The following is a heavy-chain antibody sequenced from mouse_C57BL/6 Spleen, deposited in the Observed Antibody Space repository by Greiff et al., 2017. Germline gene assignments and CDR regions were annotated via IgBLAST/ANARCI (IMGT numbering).Heavy chain of an antibody. V-gene: IGHV1-82*01. Sequence: LVKPGASVKISCKASGYAFSSSWMNWVKQRPGKGLEWIGRIYPGDGDTNYNGKFKGKATLTADKSSSTAYMQLSSLTSEDSAVYFCASSYSNWYFDVWGTGTTVTVSS. D-gene: IGHD2-5*01. CDR2: IYPGDGDT. J-gene: IGHJ1*03. CDR1: GYAFSSSW. CDR3: ASSYSNWYFDV.